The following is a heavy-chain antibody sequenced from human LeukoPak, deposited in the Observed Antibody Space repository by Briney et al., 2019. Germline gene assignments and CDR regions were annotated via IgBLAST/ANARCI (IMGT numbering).Heavy chain of an antibody. V-gene: IGHV4-39*01. J-gene: IGHJ4*02. CDR2: IYYSGST. D-gene: IGHD6-13*01. CDR3: ARAYSSSWYYFDY. CDR1: GGSISSSSYY. Sequence: SETLSLTCTVSGGSISSSSYYWGWICQPPGKGLEWIGSIYYSGSTYYNPSLKSRVTISVDTSKNQFSLKLSSVTAADTAVYYCARAYSSSWYYFDYWGQGTLVTVSS.